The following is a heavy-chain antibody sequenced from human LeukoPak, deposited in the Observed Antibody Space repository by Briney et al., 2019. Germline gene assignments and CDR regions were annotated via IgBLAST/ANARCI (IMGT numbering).Heavy chain of an antibody. CDR3: AKVSGIAAAAADAFDI. Sequence: PGGSLRLSCTASKFTFSSYAMSWVRQAPGKGLEWVSAISGSGGSTDYADSVKGRFTISRDNSKNTLYLQMNSLRAEDTAVYYCAKVSGIAAAAADAFDIWGQGTMVTVSS. CDR2: ISGSGGST. D-gene: IGHD6-13*01. V-gene: IGHV3-23*01. J-gene: IGHJ3*02. CDR1: KFTFSSYA.